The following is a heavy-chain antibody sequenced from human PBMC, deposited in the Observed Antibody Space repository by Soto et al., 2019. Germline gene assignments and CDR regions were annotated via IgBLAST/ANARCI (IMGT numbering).Heavy chain of an antibody. CDR3: ATRGNSHAYFDF. CDR2: IYPGDSDA. D-gene: IGHD5-18*01. J-gene: IGHJ4*02. V-gene: IGHV5-51*01. CDR1: GYRFSTYW. Sequence: GESLKISCKVSGYRFSTYWIGWVRQMPGKGLEWMGIIYPGDSDARYSPSFQGQVTISADKFISTAYLQWSSLKASDTAMYYCATRGNSHAYFDFWGQGTLVTVSS.